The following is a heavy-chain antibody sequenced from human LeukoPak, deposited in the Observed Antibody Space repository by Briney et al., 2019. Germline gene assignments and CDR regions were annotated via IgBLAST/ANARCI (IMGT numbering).Heavy chain of an antibody. CDR2: ISGSGGST. CDR3: AKDHRPGIAAAGTGGFDY. V-gene: IGHV3-23*01. CDR1: GFTFSSYA. D-gene: IGHD6-13*01. Sequence: GGSLRLSCAASGFTFSSYAMSWVRQAPGKGLEWVSAISGSGGSTYYAGSVKGRFTISRDNSKNTLYLQMNSLRAEDTAVYYCAKDHRPGIAAAGTGGFDYWGQGTLVTVSS. J-gene: IGHJ4*02.